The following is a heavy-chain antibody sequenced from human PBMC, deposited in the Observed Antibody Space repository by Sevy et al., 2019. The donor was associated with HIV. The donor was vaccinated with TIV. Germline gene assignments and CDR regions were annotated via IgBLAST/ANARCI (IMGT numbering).Heavy chain of an antibody. CDR3: AKGLGMVQGALLSDDI. D-gene: IGHD3-10*01. CDR1: GFSFNSYG. Sequence: GGSVRLSCAASGFSFNSYGMHWVRQAPGKGLEWVAFIRHDGSTKYYVDSAKGRFTISRDNSKNTLYLQMNSLRAEDTAVYYCAKGLGMVQGALLSDDIWGQGTMVTVSS. V-gene: IGHV3-30*02. CDR2: IRHDGSTK. J-gene: IGHJ3*02.